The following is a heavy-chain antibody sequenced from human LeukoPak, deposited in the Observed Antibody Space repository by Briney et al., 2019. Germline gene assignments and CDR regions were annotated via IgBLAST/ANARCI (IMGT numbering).Heavy chain of an antibody. V-gene: IGHV1-18*01. D-gene: IGHD4-23*01. CDR2: ISAYNGNT. J-gene: IGHJ4*02. CDR3: ARVRRASAFPFFDY. Sequence: ASVKVSCKASGYTFTSYGISWVRQAPGQGLEWMGWISAYNGNTNYAQKFQGRVTMTRDTSISTAYMELSRLRSDDTAVYYCARVRRASAFPFFDYWGQGTLVTVSS. CDR1: GYTFTSYG.